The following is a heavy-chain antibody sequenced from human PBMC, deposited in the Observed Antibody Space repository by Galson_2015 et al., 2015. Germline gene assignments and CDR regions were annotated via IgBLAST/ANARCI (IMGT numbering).Heavy chain of an antibody. CDR2: IYYSGST. Sequence: TLSLTCTVSGGSISSGDYYWSWIRQPPGKGLEWIGYIYYSGSTYYNPSLKSRVTISVDTSKNQFSLKLSSVTAADTAVYYCARAWAFVVVPAASFDYWGQGTLVTVSS. CDR1: GGSISSGDYY. D-gene: IGHD2-2*01. CDR3: ARAWAFVVVPAASFDY. V-gene: IGHV4-30-4*01. J-gene: IGHJ4*02.